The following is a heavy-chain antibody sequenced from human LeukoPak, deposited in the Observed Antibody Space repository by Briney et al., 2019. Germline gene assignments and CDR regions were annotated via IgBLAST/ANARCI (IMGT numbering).Heavy chain of an antibody. CDR1: GFTFNNYA. V-gene: IGHV3-23*01. CDR2: ISGSGGST. Sequence: GGSLRLSCAASGFTFNNYAMHWVRQAPGKGLEWVSAISGSGGSTHYADSVKGRFTISRDNSKNTLYLQMNSLRAEDTAVYYCAKAALGYVDYWGQGTLVTVSS. CDR3: AKAALGYVDY. J-gene: IGHJ4*02. D-gene: IGHD6-13*01.